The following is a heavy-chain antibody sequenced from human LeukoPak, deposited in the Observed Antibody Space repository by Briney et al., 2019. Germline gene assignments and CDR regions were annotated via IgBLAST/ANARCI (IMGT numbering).Heavy chain of an antibody. CDR2: INHSGST. CDR1: GGSFSGYY. J-gene: IGHJ5*02. D-gene: IGHD3-22*01. V-gene: IGHV4-34*01. Sequence: PSETLSLTCAVYGGSFSGYYWSWIRQPPGKGLEWIGEINHSGSTNYNPSLKSRVTISVDTSKNQFSLKLSSVTAADTAAYYCARLRRDTMIVVVIKGAAWFDPWGQGTLVTVSS. CDR3: ARLRRDTMIVVVIKGAAWFDP.